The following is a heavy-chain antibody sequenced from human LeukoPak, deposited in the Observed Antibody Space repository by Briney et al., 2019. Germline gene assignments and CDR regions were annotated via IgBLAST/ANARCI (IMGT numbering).Heavy chain of an antibody. V-gene: IGHV1-2*06. Sequence: ASVKVSCKASGYSFIDYYIHWVRQAPRQGLEWMGRINPSSGDTNYEQKFQGRVTMTRDTSISTAYMELSRLTSDDTAVYYCERGWRSSYCVADNFYVFYYWGQGTLVTVSS. CDR2: INPSSGDT. CDR1: GYSFIDYY. D-gene: IGHD2-21*01. J-gene: IGHJ4*02. CDR3: ERGWRSSYCVADNFYVFYY.